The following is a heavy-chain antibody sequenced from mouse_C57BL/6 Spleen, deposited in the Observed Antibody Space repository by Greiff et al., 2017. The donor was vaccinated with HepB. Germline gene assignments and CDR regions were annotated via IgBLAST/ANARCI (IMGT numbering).Heavy chain of an antibody. J-gene: IGHJ4*01. D-gene: IGHD2-1*01. CDR2: ISDGGSYT. CDR1: GFTFSSYA. V-gene: IGHV5-4*03. Sequence: EVMLVESGGGLVKPGGSLKLSCAASGFTFSSYAMSWVRQTPEKRLEWVATISDGGSYTYYPDNVKGRFTISRDNAKNNLYLQMSHLKSEDTAMYYCARFYGNYVDYAMDYWGQGTSVTVSS. CDR3: ARFYGNYVDYAMDY.